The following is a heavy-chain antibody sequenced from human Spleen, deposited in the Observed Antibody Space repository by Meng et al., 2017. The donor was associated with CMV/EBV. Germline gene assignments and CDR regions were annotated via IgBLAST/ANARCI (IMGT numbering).Heavy chain of an antibody. J-gene: IGHJ4*02. CDR2: MSYDGSTN. Sequence: GFGLRSSGLHWVGRAPGQGLEWVAVMSYDGSTNCYAGSVKGRFTISRDNSKNTLYLHMNSLRAEDTAVYYCAKARDSDGYYYVFDYWGQGTLVTVSS. V-gene: IGHV3-30*18. CDR1: GFGLRSSG. CDR3: AKARDSDGYYYVFDY. D-gene: IGHD3-22*01.